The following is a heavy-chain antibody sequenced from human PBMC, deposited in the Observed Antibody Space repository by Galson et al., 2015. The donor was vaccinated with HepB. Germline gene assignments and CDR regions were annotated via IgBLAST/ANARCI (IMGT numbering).Heavy chain of an antibody. CDR2: VSAYNGNT. CDR3: AREGGATFGPMGYYYYYYMDV. CDR1: GYTFTSYG. D-gene: IGHD1-26*01. Sequence: SVKVSCKASGYTFTSYGISWVRQAPGQGLEWMGWVSAYNGNTNYAQKLQGRVTMTTDTSTSTAYMELRSLRSDDTAVYYCAREGGATFGPMGYYYYYYMDVWGKGTTVTVSS. V-gene: IGHV1-18*04. J-gene: IGHJ6*03.